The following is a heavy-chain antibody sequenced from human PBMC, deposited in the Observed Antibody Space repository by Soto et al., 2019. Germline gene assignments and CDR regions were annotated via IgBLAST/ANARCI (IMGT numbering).Heavy chain of an antibody. V-gene: IGHV5-51*01. CDR2: IYPRDSET. J-gene: IGHJ4*02. CDR1: GDSFTSFW. D-gene: IGHD4-17*01. Sequence: GESLKISCKVSGDSFTSFWIGWVRQMPGKGLEWLGVIYPRDSETRYNPSFQGQLTISADKSINTAYLQWSSLRASDTAIHYCVRQHPLDSGAYSNWGQGTLVTVSS. CDR3: VRQHPLDSGAYSN.